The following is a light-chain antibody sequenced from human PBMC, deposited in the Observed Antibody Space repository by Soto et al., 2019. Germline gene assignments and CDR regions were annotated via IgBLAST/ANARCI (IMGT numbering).Light chain of an antibody. Sequence: EIVMTQSPATLSVSPGERATLSCRASQSVSRNLAWYQQKPGQAHRLLIYAASTRDTGIPARFSGSGSGTELTLTIRRLQSEDFAVYYRQQSNXWPAFGGGTKV. CDR1: QSVSRN. J-gene: IGKJ4*01. V-gene: IGKV3-15*01. CDR3: QQSNXWPA. CDR2: AAS.